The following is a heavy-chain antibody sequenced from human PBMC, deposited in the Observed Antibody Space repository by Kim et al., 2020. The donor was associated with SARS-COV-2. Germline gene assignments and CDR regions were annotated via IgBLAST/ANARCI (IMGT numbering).Heavy chain of an antibody. J-gene: IGHJ4*02. D-gene: IGHD3-3*01. CDR2: IGSSGGPI. CDR1: GFTFSSYG. CDR3: SKKVKSDWRAFDY. Sequence: GGSLRLSCAASGFTFSSYGMNWVRQAPGKGLEWISVIGSSGGPIYYADSVKGRFTISRDNSKNTLYLQLNSLRAEDTAADYCSKKVKSDWRAFDYWGQG. V-gene: IGHV3-23*01.